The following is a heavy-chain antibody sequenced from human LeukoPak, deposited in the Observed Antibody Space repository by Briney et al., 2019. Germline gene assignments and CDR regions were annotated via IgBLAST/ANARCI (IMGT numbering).Heavy chain of an antibody. CDR3: ARDGRLGELSTFDY. Sequence: PGGSLTLSCAASGLTVSSNYMSWVRQAPGKGLEWVSVIYDGAGTHYADSVKGRFTIFRDISKNTVYLQMNSLRAEDTAVYYCARDGRLGELSTFDYWGQGTLVTVSS. D-gene: IGHD3-16*02. J-gene: IGHJ4*02. CDR2: IYDGAGT. V-gene: IGHV3-53*01. CDR1: GLTVSSNY.